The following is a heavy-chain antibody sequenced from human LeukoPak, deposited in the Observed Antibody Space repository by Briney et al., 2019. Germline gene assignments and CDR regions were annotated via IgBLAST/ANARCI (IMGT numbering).Heavy chain of an antibody. CDR3: AREGSLSPNYYYGMDV. Sequence: GASVKVSCKASGYTFTSYGISWVRQAPGQGLEWMGGIIPIFGTANYAQKFQGRVTITADESTSTAYMELSSLRSEDTAVYYCAREGSLSPNYYYGMDVWGQGTTVTVSS. V-gene: IGHV1-69*13. CDR2: IIPIFGTA. J-gene: IGHJ6*02. D-gene: IGHD3-16*02. CDR1: GYTFTSYG.